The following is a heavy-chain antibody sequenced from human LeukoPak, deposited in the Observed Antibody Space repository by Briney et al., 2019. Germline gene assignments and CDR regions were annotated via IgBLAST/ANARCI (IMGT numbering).Heavy chain of an antibody. D-gene: IGHD2-15*01. V-gene: IGHV3-23*01. CDR2: ISGGGGTT. CDR1: GGSISSYY. Sequence: ETLSLTCTVSGGSISSYYWSWIRQPPGKGLEWVSLISGGGGTTYYADSVKGRFTISRDNSKDTLYLQMNSLRDEDTAVYYCAKGRSCSGTSCSNFDSWGQGTLVTVSS. J-gene: IGHJ4*02. CDR3: AKGRSCSGTSCSNFDS.